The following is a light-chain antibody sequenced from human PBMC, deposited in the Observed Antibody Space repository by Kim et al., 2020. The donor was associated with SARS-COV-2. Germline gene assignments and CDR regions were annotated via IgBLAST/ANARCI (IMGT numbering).Light chain of an antibody. CDR3: RQSYSTPFT. CDR2: AAS. CDR1: QSISSY. J-gene: IGKJ3*01. V-gene: IGKV1-39*01. Sequence: ASVGDRVTITCRASQSISSYLNWYQQKPGKAPKLLIYAASSLQSGVPSRFSGSGSGTDFTLTISSLRPEDFATYYCRQSYSTPFTFGPGTKVDIK.